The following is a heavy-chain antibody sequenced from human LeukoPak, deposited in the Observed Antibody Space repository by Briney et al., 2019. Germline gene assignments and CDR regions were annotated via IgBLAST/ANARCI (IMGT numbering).Heavy chain of an antibody. CDR1: GGSFSGYY. V-gene: IGHV4-34*01. J-gene: IGHJ4*02. CDR2: INHSGST. Sequence: PSETLSLTCAVYGGSFSGYYWSWIRQPPGKGLEWIGEINHSGSTNYNPSLKSRVTMSVDTSKNQFSLKLSSVTAADTAVYYCAREHPYSSGWYYFDYWGQGTLVTVSS. D-gene: IGHD6-19*01. CDR3: AREHPYSSGWYYFDY.